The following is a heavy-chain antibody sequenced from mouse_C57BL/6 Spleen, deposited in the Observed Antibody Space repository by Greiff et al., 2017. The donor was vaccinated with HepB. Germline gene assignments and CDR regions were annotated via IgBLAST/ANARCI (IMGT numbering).Heavy chain of an antibody. CDR3: ARDYSNYFYAMDY. Sequence: VKLVESGAELAKPGASVKLSCKASGYTFTSYWMHWVKQRPGQGLEWIGYINPSSGYTKYNQKFKDKATLTADKSSSTAYMQLSSLTYEDSAVYYCARDYSNYFYAMDYWGQGTSVTVSS. D-gene: IGHD2-5*01. V-gene: IGHV1-7*01. CDR1: GYTFTSYW. J-gene: IGHJ4*01. CDR2: INPSSGYT.